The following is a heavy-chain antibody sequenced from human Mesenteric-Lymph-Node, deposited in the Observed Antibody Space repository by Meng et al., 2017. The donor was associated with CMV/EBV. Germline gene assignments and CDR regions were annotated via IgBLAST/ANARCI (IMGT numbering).Heavy chain of an antibody. CDR3: ALVPPLDDWFKH. V-gene: IGHV1-2*02. CDR2: INPNSGVA. CDR1: GFIFDIYT. D-gene: IGHD1-1*01. J-gene: IGHJ5*02. Sequence: GESLKISCAASGFIFDIYTMNWVRQAPGQGLEWMGWINPNSGVADYAQSFQGRVTMTTDTSISTAFMELSSLKSDDTAVYFCALVPPLDDWFKHWGQGTSVTVSS.